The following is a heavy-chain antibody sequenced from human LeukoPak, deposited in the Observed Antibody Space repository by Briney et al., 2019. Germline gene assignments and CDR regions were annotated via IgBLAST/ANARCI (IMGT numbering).Heavy chain of an antibody. CDR1: GGSISSYY. D-gene: IGHD4-17*01. Sequence: SETLSLTCTVSGGSISSYYWSWIRQPPGKGLEWIGYIYYSGSTNYNPSLRSRVTISLDTSKNQFSLKLSSVTAADTAVYYCARDHGASYFDFWGQGTLVSVSS. CDR3: ARDHGASYFDF. J-gene: IGHJ4*02. V-gene: IGHV4-59*01. CDR2: IYYSGST.